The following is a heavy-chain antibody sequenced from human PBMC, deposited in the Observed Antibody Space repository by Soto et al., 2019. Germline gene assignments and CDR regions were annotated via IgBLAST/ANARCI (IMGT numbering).Heavy chain of an antibody. J-gene: IGHJ5*02. CDR1: GFTFSSYS. D-gene: IGHD1-1*01. CDR2: ISSSNSTI. V-gene: IGHV3-48*01. Sequence: EVQLVESGGGLVQPGGSLRLSCAASGFTFSSYSMNWVRQAPGKGLEWVSYISSSNSTIYYADSVKGRFTISRDNAKKSLYLQMNSLRAEDTAVYYCARGGYNWNDPNWFDPWGQVTLVTVSS. CDR3: ARGGYNWNDPNWFDP.